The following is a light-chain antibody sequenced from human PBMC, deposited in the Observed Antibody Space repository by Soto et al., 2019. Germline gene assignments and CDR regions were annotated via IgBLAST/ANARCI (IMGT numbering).Light chain of an antibody. CDR1: SSDVGGYSY. J-gene: IGLJ1*01. CDR3: SSYTYSSTLYV. CDR2: DVN. V-gene: IGLV2-14*01. Sequence: QSALTQPASVSGSPGQSITISCTGTSSDVGGYSYVSWYQQHPGKAPKLMIYDVNNRPSGVCNRFSGSKSGNTASLTISGLQAEDEADYYCSSYTYSSTLYVFGTGTKLTVL.